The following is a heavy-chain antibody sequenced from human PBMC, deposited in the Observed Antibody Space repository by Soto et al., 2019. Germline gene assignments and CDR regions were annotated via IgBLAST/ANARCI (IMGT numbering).Heavy chain of an antibody. CDR3: VKRCSGADCYSH. D-gene: IGHD2-15*01. CDR1: GFTFSDYA. J-gene: IGHJ4*02. CDR2: ISSNGHNT. V-gene: IGHV3-64D*08. Sequence: EVQLVESGGGLAQPGGSLRLSCSASGFTFSDYAMHWVRQAPGKGLEYVSAISSNGHNTYYADSVKGRFTISRDNSKNTLYLQMRSLRPEDTAVFYWVKRCSGADCYSHWGQGTLGTVSS.